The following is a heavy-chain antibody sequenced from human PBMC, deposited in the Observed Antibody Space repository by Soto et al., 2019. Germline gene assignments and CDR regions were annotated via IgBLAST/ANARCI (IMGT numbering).Heavy chain of an antibody. CDR2: IWYDGSNK. CDR1: GFTFSSYG. CDR3: ARGVALYSGSYSNWFDP. Sequence: QVQLVESGGGVVQPGGSLRLSCAASGFTFSSYGMHWVRQAPGKGLEWVAVIWYDGSNKYYADSVKGRFTISRDNSKNTLYLQMNSLRAEDTAVYYCARGVALYSGSYSNWFDPWGQGTLVTVSS. V-gene: IGHV3-33*01. D-gene: IGHD1-26*01. J-gene: IGHJ5*02.